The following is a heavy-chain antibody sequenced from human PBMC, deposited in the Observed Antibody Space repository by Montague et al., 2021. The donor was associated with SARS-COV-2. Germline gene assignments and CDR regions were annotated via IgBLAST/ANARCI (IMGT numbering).Heavy chain of an antibody. J-gene: IGHJ6*02. CDR2: PYFKYKWYN. Sequence: CAISGDSVADNRRGSDEHTSALQSRLEFVGRPYFKYKWYNDYAVSVKSRIIINPDTSKNQFSLQLNSVTPEDTAVYYCSRQPLDYDLVYYYYGMDVWGQGTTVTVSS. CDR1: GDSVADNRRG. V-gene: IGHV6-1*01. CDR3: SRQPLDYDLVYYYYGMDV. D-gene: IGHD3-3*01.